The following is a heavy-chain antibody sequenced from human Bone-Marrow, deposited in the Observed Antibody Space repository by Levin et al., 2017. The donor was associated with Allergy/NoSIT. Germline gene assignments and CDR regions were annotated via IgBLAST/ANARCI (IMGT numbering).Heavy chain of an antibody. CDR3: AKRRAGCSGGACYSRGFDY. D-gene: IGHD2-15*01. J-gene: IGHJ4*02. Sequence: PGGSLRLSCAASGFTFSTHAMSWVRQAPGKGLEWVASTTGSGANTYYAETVEGRFTISRDNSKNTVYLQMNSLRVEDTAVYYCAKRRAGCSGGACYSRGFDYWGQGTLVTVSA. CDR2: TTGSGANT. V-gene: IGHV3-23*01. CDR1: GFTFSTHA.